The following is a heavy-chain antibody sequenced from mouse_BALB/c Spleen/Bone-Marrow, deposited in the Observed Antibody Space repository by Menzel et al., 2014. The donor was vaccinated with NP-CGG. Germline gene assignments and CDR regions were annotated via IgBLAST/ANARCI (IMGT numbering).Heavy chain of an antibody. V-gene: IGHV1-9*01. CDR3: ARAYYVNYDAMDY. CDR2: ILPGSGST. J-gene: IGHJ4*01. CDR1: GYTLSSYW. Sequence: QVQLQQPGAELMKPGASMKISCKATGYTLSSYWIEWVKQRPGHGLEWIGEILPGSGSTNYNERFKGKATFTADTSSNTAYMQLSSLTSEDSAVYYCARAYYVNYDAMDYWGQGTSVTVSS. D-gene: IGHD2-10*01.